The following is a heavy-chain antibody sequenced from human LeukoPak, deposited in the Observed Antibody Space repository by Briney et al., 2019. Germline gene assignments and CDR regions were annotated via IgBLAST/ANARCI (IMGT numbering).Heavy chain of an antibody. CDR1: GGSISSGVYY. V-gene: IGHV4-30-4*01. CDR2: IYYSGST. J-gene: IGHJ4*02. Sequence: PSQTLSLTCTVSGGSISSGVYYWSWIRQPPGKGLEWIGYIYYSGSTYYNPSLKSRVTIPVDTSKNQFSLKLSSVTAADTAVYYCARGWYSSSCYDYWGQGTLVTVSS. CDR3: ARGWYSSSCYDY. D-gene: IGHD6-13*01.